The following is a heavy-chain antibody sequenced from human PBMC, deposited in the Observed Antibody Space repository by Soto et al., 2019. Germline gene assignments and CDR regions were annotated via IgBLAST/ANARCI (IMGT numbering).Heavy chain of an antibody. CDR1: GGAINSETYY. CDR2: IYYSGTT. CDR3: ARHGNGYSYGMDV. D-gene: IGHD2-21*01. V-gene: IGHV4-39*01. J-gene: IGHJ6*02. Sequence: QLQLQESGPGLVKPSETLSLTCNVPGGAINSETYYWAWIRQPPGKGLEWIGSIYYSGTTYYNPSLNSRVTISVDTSKHQFSLRLSSVTAADTAVYYCARHGNGYSYGMDVWGQGTTVTVSS.